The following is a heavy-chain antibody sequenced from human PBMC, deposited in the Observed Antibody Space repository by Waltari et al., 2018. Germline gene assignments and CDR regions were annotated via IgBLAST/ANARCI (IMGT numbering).Heavy chain of an antibody. D-gene: IGHD7-27*01. CDR3: VRGWGKTLDSFDI. Sequence: QVQLVQSGAEVKKPGASVKVSCKASGYTFTTYAMHWVRKAPGQSLEWMGWINAGNGKIRYSQRFQDRVSITRDTSANTAYMELSSLRSGDTAVYYCVRGWGKTLDSFDIWGRGTMVTVSS. CDR2: INAGNGKI. J-gene: IGHJ3*02. CDR1: GYTFTTYA. V-gene: IGHV1-3*01.